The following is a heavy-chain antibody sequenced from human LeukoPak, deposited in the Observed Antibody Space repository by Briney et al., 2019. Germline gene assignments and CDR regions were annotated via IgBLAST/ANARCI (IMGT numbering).Heavy chain of an antibody. Sequence: GSLRLSCAASGFTVSSNYMSWIRQPPGKGLEWIGYIYYSGSTNYNPSLKSRVTISVDTSKNQFSLKLSSVTAADTAVYYCARELLSSYYDSSGYYDAFDIWGQGTMVTVSS. CDR1: GFTVSSNY. CDR3: ARELLSSYYDSSGYYDAFDI. J-gene: IGHJ3*02. CDR2: IYYSGST. D-gene: IGHD3-22*01. V-gene: IGHV4-59*02.